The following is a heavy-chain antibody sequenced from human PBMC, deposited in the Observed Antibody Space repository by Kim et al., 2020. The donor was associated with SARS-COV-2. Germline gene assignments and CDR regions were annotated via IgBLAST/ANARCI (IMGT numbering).Heavy chain of an antibody. J-gene: IGHJ4*02. V-gene: IGHV7-4-1*02. CDR3: ASGNFEYSSSFPSGGSDY. Sequence: ASVKVSCKASGYTFTSYAMNWVRQAPGQGLEWMGWINTNTGNPTYAQGFTGRFVFSLDTSVSTAYLQISSLKAEDTAVYYCASGNFEYSSSFPSGGSDYWGQGTLVTVSS. CDR1: GYTFTSYA. D-gene: IGHD6-6*01. CDR2: INTNTGNP.